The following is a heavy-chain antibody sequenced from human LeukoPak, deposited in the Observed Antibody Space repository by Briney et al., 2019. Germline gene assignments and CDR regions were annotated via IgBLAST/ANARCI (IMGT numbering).Heavy chain of an antibody. J-gene: IGHJ6*02. Sequence: GGSLRLSCAASGITLSSFAMSWVRQAPGTGLEWVSCFSGSGGSIYYADSVKGRFTISRDNSKNTLYLQMNSLRAEDTAVHYCAKFSPTPLLNYYYYGMDVWGQGTTVTVSS. CDR2: FSGSGGSI. V-gene: IGHV3-23*01. CDR1: GITLSSFA. CDR3: AKFSPTPLLNYYYYGMDV.